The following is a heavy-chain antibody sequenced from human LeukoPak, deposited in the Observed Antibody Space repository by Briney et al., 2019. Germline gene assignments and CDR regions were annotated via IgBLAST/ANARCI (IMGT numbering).Heavy chain of an antibody. CDR2: ISYDGSNK. CDR3: ARGWFDP. V-gene: IGHV3-30*04. CDR1: GFTFSSYA. Sequence: HPGGSLRLSCAASGFTFSSYAMHWVRQAPGKGLEWVAVISYDGSNKYYADSVKGRFTISRDNSKNTLYLQMNSLRAEDTAVYYCARGWFDPWGQGTLVTVSS. J-gene: IGHJ5*02.